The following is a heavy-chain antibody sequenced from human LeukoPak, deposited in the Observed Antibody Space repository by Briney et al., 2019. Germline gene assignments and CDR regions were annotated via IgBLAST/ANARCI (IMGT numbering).Heavy chain of an antibody. CDR3: AKDVGMIGYCSGGSCYAIDY. CDR1: GFTFSSYG. D-gene: IGHD2-15*01. J-gene: IGHJ4*02. V-gene: IGHV3-30*18. CDR2: ISYGGSNK. Sequence: GRSLRLSCAASGFTFSSYGMHWVRQAPGKGLEWVAVISYGGSNKFCADSVKGRFTISRDNSKNTLYLQMNSLRAEDTAVYYCAKDVGMIGYCSGGSCYAIDYWGQGTLVTVSS.